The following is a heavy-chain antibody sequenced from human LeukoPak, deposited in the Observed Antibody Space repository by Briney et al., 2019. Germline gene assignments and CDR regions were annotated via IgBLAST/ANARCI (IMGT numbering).Heavy chain of an antibody. CDR3: ARGRLIQLWPYFDY. V-gene: IGHV3-64*01. CDR2: ISSNGGST. J-gene: IGHJ4*02. CDR1: GFTFSSYA. Sequence: GGSLRLSCAASGFTFSSYAMHWVRQAPGRGLEYVSVISSNGGSTYYENSVKGRFTISSDNSKNTLYLQMGSLRAEDMAVYYCARGRLIQLWPYFDYWGQGTLVTVSS. D-gene: IGHD5-18*01.